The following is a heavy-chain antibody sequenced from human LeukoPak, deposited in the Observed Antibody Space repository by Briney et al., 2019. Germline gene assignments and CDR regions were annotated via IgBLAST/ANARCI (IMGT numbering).Heavy chain of an antibody. CDR1: GGSISSGSYY. D-gene: IGHD3-10*01. CDR3: ARGRVTMVRGVIITHYYYYMDV. Sequence: SETLSLTCTVSGGSISSGSYYWSWIRQPAGKGLEWIGRIYTSGSTNYNPSLKSRVTISVDTSKNQFSLKLSSVTAADTAVYYCARGRVTMVRGVIITHYYYYMDVWGKGTTVTVSS. J-gene: IGHJ6*03. V-gene: IGHV4-61*02. CDR2: IYTSGST.